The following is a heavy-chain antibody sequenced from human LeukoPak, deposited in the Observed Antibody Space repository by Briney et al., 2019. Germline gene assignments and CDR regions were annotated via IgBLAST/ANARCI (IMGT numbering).Heavy chain of an antibody. D-gene: IGHD1-26*01. CDR1: GGTFSSYA. Sequence: SVKVSCKASGGTFSSYAISWVRQAPGQGLEWMGGIIPIFGTANYAQKFQGRVTITADESTSTAYMELSSLRSEDTAVYYCARDRGVGATGLIDYWGQGTLVTVSS. V-gene: IGHV1-69*13. CDR3: ARDRGVGATGLIDY. J-gene: IGHJ4*02. CDR2: IIPIFGTA.